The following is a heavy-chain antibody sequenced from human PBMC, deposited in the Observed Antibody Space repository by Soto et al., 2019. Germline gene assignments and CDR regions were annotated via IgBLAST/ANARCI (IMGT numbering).Heavy chain of an antibody. CDR2: INHSGST. D-gene: IGHD4-4*01. J-gene: IGHJ4*02. Sequence: SETLSLTCTVSGVSINNNNYYWGWIRQPPGKGLEWIGEINHSGSTNYNPSLKSRVTISVDTSKNQFSLKLSSVTAADTAVYYCARVQRRSNLPDYWGQGTLVTVSS. CDR3: ARVQRRSNLPDY. CDR1: GVSINNNNYY. V-gene: IGHV4-39*07.